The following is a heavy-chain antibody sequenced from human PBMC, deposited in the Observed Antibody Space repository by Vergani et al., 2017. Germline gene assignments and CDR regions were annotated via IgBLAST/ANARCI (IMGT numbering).Heavy chain of an antibody. CDR1: GFTFNHYA. D-gene: IGHD3-9*01. CDR2: ISGSGGST. V-gene: IGHV3-23*01. Sequence: EVQLLESGGGLVQPGGSLRLSCAASGFTFNHYAMNWVRQAPGKGLEWVSGISGSGGSTYYAGSVKGRFTISRDSSKNTLYLQMNSLSAEDTAVYYCARVHILTGYYYDAFDIWGQGTMVTVSS. CDR3: ARVHILTGYYYDAFDI. J-gene: IGHJ3*02.